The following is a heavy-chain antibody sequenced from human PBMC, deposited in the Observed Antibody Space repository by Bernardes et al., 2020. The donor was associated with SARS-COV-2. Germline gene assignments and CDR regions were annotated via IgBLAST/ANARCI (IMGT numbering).Heavy chain of an antibody. CDR3: ARDDITPYVRVGEPNYFYGMDV. D-gene: IGHD1-20*01. V-gene: IGHV1-18*01. Sequence: ASVKVSCKASGYTFSRYDISWVRQAPGKGLEWMGWISADDGKPNYAQKYQGRVTMTTDTSTSTAYMELRSLRSDDTAVYYCARDDITPYVRVGEPNYFYGMDVWGQVTTVTVSS. J-gene: IGHJ6*02. CDR1: GYTFSRYD. CDR2: ISADDGKP.